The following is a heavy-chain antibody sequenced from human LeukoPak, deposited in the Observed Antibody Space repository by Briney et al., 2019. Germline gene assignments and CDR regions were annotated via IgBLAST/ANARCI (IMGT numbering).Heavy chain of an antibody. D-gene: IGHD1-26*01. CDR1: GYTFTGYY. V-gene: IGHV1-2*02. CDR3: ARDGPGPSGSYIDY. CDR2: INPNSGGT. J-gene: IGHJ4*02. Sequence: ASVKLSCKASGYTFTGYYIHWVRQAPGHGLEWMGWINPNSGGTNYAQNFQGRVTMTRDTSLTTAYMELSRLSSDDTAVYFCARDGPGPSGSYIDYWGLGTLVTVSS.